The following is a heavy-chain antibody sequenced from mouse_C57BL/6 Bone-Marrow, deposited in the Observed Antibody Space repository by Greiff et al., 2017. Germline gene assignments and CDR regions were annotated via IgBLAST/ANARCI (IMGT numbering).Heavy chain of an antibody. J-gene: IGHJ2*01. CDR1: GYTFPSYG. V-gene: IGHV1-81*01. Sequence: QVQLKQSGAELARPGASVKLSCKASGYTFPSYGISWVKQRTGQGLEWIGEIYPRSGNTYYNEKFKGKATLTADKSSSTAYMELRSLTSEDSAVYFCAREGDYYGSSSGFDYWGQGTTLTVSS. CDR3: AREGDYYGSSSGFDY. CDR2: IYPRSGNT. D-gene: IGHD1-1*01.